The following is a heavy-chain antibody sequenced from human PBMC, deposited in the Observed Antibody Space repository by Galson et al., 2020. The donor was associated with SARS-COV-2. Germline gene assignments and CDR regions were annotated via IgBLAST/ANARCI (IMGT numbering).Heavy chain of an antibody. CDR3: ARDKEGAGIYYYYGMDV. J-gene: IGHJ6*02. V-gene: IGHV3-21*01. CDR2: ISGSAGYI. Sequence: GGSLRLSCTASGFTFSSYSMNWVRQAPGKGLEWVSSISGSAGYIYYSDSMKGRLTISRDNAKNSLYLQMNSLEAADTAVYYCARDKEGAGIYYYYGMDVWGQGTTVTVSS. CDR1: GFTFSSYS. D-gene: IGHD1-20*01.